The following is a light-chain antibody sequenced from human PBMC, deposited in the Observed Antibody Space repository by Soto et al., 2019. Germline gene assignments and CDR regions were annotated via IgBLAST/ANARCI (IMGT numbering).Light chain of an antibody. Sequence: EIVMTQSPATLSVSPGERVTLSCRASESLSTYLAWYQQKPGQAPRLLIYGASTKATGIPARLSGSGSATDFTITISSLQSEDFAVYYCQSYNDWPFTFGQGTKLEI. CDR3: QSYNDWPFT. V-gene: IGKV3-15*01. CDR1: ESLSTY. CDR2: GAS. J-gene: IGKJ2*01.